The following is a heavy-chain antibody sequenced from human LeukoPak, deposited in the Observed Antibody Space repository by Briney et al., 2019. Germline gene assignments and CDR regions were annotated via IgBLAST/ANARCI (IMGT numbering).Heavy chain of an antibody. V-gene: IGHV4-59*01. Sequence: SETLSLTCTVSGGSISDYYWNWIRQPPGKGLEWIGYIYYSGSTTYNPSLKSRVTMSVDTAKNQFSLKLRSVTAADTAVYFCARGDFCSKNNWYLRPMDVWGKGTTVTVSS. CDR1: GGSISDYY. CDR2: IYYSGST. D-gene: IGHD3-3*01. J-gene: IGHJ6*03. CDR3: ARGDFCSKNNWYLRPMDV.